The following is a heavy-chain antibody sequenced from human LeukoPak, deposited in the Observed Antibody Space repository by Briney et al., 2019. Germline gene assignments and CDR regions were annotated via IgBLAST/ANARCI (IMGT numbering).Heavy chain of an antibody. CDR1: GFTFSTSA. Sequence: GGSLRLSCAASGFTFSTSAISWVGQAPGEGLEGVSPITGGEGGTYYADSVRGGFSISRDNSKHTVYLEMNSLRAEDTAVYYCARRLLVGTTVRPYFDYWGQGTLVTVSS. CDR3: ARRLLVGTTVRPYFDY. J-gene: IGHJ4*02. V-gene: IGHV3-23*01. D-gene: IGHD1-26*01. CDR2: ITGGEGGT.